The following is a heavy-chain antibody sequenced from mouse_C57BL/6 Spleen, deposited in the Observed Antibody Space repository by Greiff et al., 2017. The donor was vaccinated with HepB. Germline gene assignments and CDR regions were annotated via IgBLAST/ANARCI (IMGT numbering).Heavy chain of an antibody. J-gene: IGHJ3*01. D-gene: IGHD2-4*01. CDR3: ASTYDYDWFAY. Sequence: LVKPGASVKISCKASGYTFTDYYMNWVKQSHGKSLEWIGDINPNNGGTSYNQKFKGKATLTVDKSSSTAYMELRSLTSEDSAVYYCASTYDYDWFAYWGQGTLVTVSA. CDR1: GYTFTDYY. CDR2: INPNNGGT. V-gene: IGHV1-26*01.